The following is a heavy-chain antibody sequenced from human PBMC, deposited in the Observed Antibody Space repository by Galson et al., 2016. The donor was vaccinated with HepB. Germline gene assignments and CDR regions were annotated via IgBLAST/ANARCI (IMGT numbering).Heavy chain of an antibody. CDR1: GFTFSYYA. Sequence: SLRLSCAVSGFTFSYYAFHWVRQAPGRGLEWVAGISYDGSNKYYADSVKGRFTISRDDSRSTLFLQMNSLRTEDTAVYYCARRTGYWNFDYWGQGTLVTVSS. CDR2: ISYDGSNK. D-gene: IGHD3/OR15-3a*01. V-gene: IGHV3-30-3*01. CDR3: ARRTGYWNFDY. J-gene: IGHJ4*02.